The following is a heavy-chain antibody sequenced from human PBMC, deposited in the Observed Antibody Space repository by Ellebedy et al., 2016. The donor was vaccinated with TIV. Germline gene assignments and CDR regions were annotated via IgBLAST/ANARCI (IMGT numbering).Heavy chain of an antibody. CDR2: ISSRSTYI. V-gene: IGHV3-21*01. D-gene: IGHD3-10*01. CDR1: GFTFSSYT. Sequence: PGGSLRLSCAASGFTFSSYTMNWVRQAPGKGLEWVSSISSRSTYIYYADSVKGRFTISRDNAKNSLYLQMNSLRAEDRAVYYCAREARGSGTYFWFDPWGPGTLVTVSS. CDR3: AREARGSGTYFWFDP. J-gene: IGHJ5*02.